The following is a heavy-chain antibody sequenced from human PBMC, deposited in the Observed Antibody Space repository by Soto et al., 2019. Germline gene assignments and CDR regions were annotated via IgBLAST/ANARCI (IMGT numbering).Heavy chain of an antibody. CDR2: IYYSGST. Sequence: SETLSLTCTVSGGSISSGGYYWSWIRQHPGKGLEWIGYIYYSGSTYYNPSLKSRVTISVDTSKNQFSLKLSSVTAADTAVYYFARGSTGPSDYWGHGTLVTVSS. CDR3: ARGSTGPSDY. V-gene: IGHV4-31*03. CDR1: GGSISSGGYY. J-gene: IGHJ4*01.